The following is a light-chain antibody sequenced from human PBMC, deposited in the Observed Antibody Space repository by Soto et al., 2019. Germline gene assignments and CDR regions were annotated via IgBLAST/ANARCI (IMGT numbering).Light chain of an antibody. J-gene: IGLJ3*02. Sequence: QSVLTQSPSASASLGASVKLTCTLSSGHSSYAIAWHQQQPEKGPRYLMKVDTDGSHNKGDGIPDRFSGSSSGAERYLTISSLHSEDEADYYCHTWGADIVVFGGGTKLTVL. CDR3: HTWGADIVV. CDR2: VDTDGSH. V-gene: IGLV4-69*01. CDR1: SGHSSYA.